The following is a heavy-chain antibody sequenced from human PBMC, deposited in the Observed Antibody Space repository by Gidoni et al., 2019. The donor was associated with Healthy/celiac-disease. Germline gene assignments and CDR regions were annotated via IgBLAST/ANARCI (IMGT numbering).Heavy chain of an antibody. D-gene: IGHD2-2*01. CDR3: ARSGYCSSTSCYRGQNYYYYYGMDV. J-gene: IGHJ6*02. V-gene: IGHV1-69*01. Sequence: QVQLVQSGAEVKKPGSSVKVSCKASGGTFSSYAISWVRQAPGQGLEWMGGIIPIFGTANYAQKFQGRVTITADESTSTAYMELSSLRSEDTAVYYCARSGYCSSTSCYRGQNYYYYYGMDVWGQGTTVTVSS. CDR1: GGTFSSYA. CDR2: IIPIFGTA.